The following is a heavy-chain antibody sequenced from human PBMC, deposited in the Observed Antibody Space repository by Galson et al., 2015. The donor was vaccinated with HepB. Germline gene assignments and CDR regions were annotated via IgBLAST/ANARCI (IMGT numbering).Heavy chain of an antibody. J-gene: IGHJ6*03. V-gene: IGHV1-8*01. CDR1: GYTFTSYD. D-gene: IGHD1-26*01. CDR2: MNPNSGNT. Sequence: SVKVSCKASGYTFTSYDINWVRQATGQGLEWMGWMNPNSGNTGYAQNFQGRVTMTRSTSISTAYMELSSLRFEDTAVYYCVRVVGVTAYYYYYMDVWGEGTTVTVSS. CDR3: VRVVGVTAYYYYYMDV.